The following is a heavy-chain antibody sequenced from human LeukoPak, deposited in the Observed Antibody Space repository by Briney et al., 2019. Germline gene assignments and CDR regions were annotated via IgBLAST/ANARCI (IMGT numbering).Heavy chain of an antibody. CDR2: IRSKAYGGTT. V-gene: IGHV3-49*04. J-gene: IGHJ5*01. CDR3: TRDLSAYCSSTSCYNWFDS. Sequence: PGGSLRLSCTASGFTFGDYAMSWVRQAPGKGLEWVGFIRSKAYGGTTEYAASVKGRFTISRDDSKSIAYLQMNSLKTEDTAVYYCTRDLSAYCSSTSCYNWFDSWGQGTLVTVSS. D-gene: IGHD2-2*01. CDR1: GFTFGDYA.